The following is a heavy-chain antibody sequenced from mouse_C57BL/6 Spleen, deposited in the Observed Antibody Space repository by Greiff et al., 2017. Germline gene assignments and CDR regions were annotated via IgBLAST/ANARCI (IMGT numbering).Heavy chain of an antibody. V-gene: IGHV1-55*01. J-gene: IGHJ1*03. CDR3: ARGYYGCSYRYFDV. Sequence: QVQLQQPGAELVKPGASVKMSCKASGYTFTSYWITWVKQRPGQGLEWIGDIYPGSGSTNYNEKFKSKATLTVDTSSSTAYMRLSSLTSEGSAVYYCARGYYGCSYRYFDVLGTGTTVTVSS. D-gene: IGHD1-1*01. CDR2: IYPGSGST. CDR1: GYTFTSYW.